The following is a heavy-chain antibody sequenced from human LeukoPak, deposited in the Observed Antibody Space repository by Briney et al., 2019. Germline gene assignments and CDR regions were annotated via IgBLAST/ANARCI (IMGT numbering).Heavy chain of an antibody. CDR2: IYYSGST. J-gene: IGHJ4*02. CDR3: ARGSWGRTGAFDY. V-gene: IGHV4-59*01. D-gene: IGHD7-27*01. Sequence: SETLSLTCTVSGGSISSYYWSWIRQSPGKGLEWIGYIYYSGSTKYNPSLKSRVTMSVDTSKNQFSLKLSSVIAADTALYYCARGSWGRTGAFDYWGQGTLVTVSS. CDR1: GGSISSYY.